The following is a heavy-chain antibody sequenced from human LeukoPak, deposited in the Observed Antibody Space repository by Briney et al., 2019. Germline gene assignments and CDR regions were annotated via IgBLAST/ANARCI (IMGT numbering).Heavy chain of an antibody. J-gene: IGHJ6*04. CDR2: ISGSGGST. V-gene: IGHV3-23*01. D-gene: IGHD3-10*01. Sequence: GGSLRLSCAASGFPFSSYAMTWVCQAPGKGLEWVSAISGSGGSTYYADSVRGRFTISRDNSKNTLYLQMNSLRAEDTAVYYCAKASAGSGRALYYYGMDVWGKGTTVTVSS. CDR1: GFPFSSYA. CDR3: AKASAGSGRALYYYGMDV.